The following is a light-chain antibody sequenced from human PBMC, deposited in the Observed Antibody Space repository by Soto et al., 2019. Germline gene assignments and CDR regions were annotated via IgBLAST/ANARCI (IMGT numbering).Light chain of an antibody. J-gene: IGKJ1*01. CDR1: QSVSSN. CDR3: QQYNSWPQT. Sequence: EIVVTQSPATLSVSPGERATLSCRASQSVSSNLAWYQQKPGQAPRLLIYGASTRATGIPARFSGSGSGTEFTLTISSLQSEDFAVYYCQQYNSWPQTFGQGTKVDIK. V-gene: IGKV3-15*01. CDR2: GAS.